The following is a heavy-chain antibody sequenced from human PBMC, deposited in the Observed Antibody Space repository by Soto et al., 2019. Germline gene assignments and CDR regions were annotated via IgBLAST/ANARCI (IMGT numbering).Heavy chain of an antibody. D-gene: IGHD1-7*01. CDR3: AKGRTTPFGDY. CDR1: GFTFTSHA. CDR2: ISYSGSTT. Sequence: EVQLLESGGGLVQPGGSLRLSCVASGFTFTSHAMSWVRQAPGKGLEWVSSISYSGSTTYYAESVKGRFTVARDNSKNTVYLQMSSLRAEDTAVYYCAKGRTTPFGDYWGQGTLVTFSS. J-gene: IGHJ4*02. V-gene: IGHV3-23*01.